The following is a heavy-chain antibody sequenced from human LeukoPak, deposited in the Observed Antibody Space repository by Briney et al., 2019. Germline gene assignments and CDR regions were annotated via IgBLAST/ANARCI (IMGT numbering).Heavy chain of an antibody. J-gene: IGHJ6*03. V-gene: IGHV4-39*02. Sequence: SETLSLTCTVSGGSISSSSYYWGWLRQPPGKGLEWIGSIYYTGSTYYNPSLKSRVTISVDTSKNQFSLKLSSVTAADTAVSYCARDRGAATYYYYYMDVWGKGTTVTVSS. D-gene: IGHD6-13*01. CDR2: IYYTGST. CDR3: ARDRGAATYYYYYMDV. CDR1: GGSISSSSYY.